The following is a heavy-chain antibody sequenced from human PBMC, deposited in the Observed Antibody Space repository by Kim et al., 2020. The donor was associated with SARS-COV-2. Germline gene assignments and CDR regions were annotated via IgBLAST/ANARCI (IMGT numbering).Heavy chain of an antibody. Sequence: SETLSLTCAVYGESFSGYYWTWIRQPPRRWLEWIADINAGGDTDYNPSLRGRVTISVDSSKSQFSLKLISLTAADTAVYYCARVAYSQGRRGEFDYWGQG. CDR1: GESFSGYY. J-gene: IGHJ4*02. D-gene: IGHD2-21*01. CDR3: ARVAYSQGRRGEFDY. CDR2: INAGGDT. V-gene: IGHV4-34*01.